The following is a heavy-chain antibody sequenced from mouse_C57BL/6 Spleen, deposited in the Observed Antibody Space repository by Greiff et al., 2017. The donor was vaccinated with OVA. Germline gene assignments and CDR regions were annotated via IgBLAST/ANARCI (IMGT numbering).Heavy chain of an antibody. J-gene: IGHJ1*03. CDR2: IDPNSGGT. Sequence: VKLQQPGAELVKPGASVKLSCKASGYTFTSYWMHWVKQRPGRGLEWIGRIDPNSGGTKYNEKFKSKATLTIDKPSSTAYMQLSSLTSEDSAVYYCARRVATEYFDVWGTGTTVTVSS. D-gene: IGHD1-1*02. CDR1: GYTFTSYW. V-gene: IGHV1-72*01. CDR3: ARRVATEYFDV.